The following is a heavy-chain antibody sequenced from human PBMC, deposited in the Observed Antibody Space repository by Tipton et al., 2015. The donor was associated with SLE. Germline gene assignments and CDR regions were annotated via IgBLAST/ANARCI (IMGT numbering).Heavy chain of an antibody. CDR3: ARAILTGWWFAP. CDR1: GGSFSGYY. D-gene: IGHD3-9*01. Sequence: TLSLTCAVYGGSFSGYYWSWIRQPPGKGLEWIGEINHSGSTNYNPSLKSRVTISVDTSKNQFSLRLNSVSAADTAVYYCARAILTGWWFAPWGQGTLVTVSS. V-gene: IGHV4-34*01. J-gene: IGHJ5*02. CDR2: INHSGST.